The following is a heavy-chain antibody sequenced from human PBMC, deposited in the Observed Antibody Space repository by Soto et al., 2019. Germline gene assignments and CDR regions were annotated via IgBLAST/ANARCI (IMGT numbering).Heavy chain of an antibody. CDR1: GFTFSSYG. V-gene: IGHV3-30*18. D-gene: IGHD6-19*01. CDR2: ISYDGSNK. J-gene: IGHJ4*02. CDR3: AKDPEQWLVRGSFDY. Sequence: QVQLVESGGGVVQPGRSLRLSCAASGFTFSSYGMHWVRQAPGKGLEWVAVISYDGSNKYYADSVKGRFTISRDNSKNTLYLQMNSLRAEDTAVYYCAKDPEQWLVRGSFDYWGQGTLVTVSS.